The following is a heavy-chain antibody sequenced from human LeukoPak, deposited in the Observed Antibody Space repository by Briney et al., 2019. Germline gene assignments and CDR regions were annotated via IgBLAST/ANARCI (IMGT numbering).Heavy chain of an antibody. J-gene: IGHJ5*02. CDR3: ARHVEVVVAPLNWFDP. V-gene: IGHV3-7*03. CDR1: GFTFSSYW. D-gene: IGHD2-15*01. Sequence: GGSLRLSCAASGFTFSSYWMSWVRQAPGKGLEWVANIKQDGSEKYYVDSVKGRFTISRDNAKNSLYLQMNSLRAEDTAVYYCARHVEVVVAPLNWFDPWGQGTLVTVSS. CDR2: IKQDGSEK.